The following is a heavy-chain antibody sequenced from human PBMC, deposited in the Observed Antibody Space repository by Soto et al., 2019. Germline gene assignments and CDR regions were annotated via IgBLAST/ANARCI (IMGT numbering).Heavy chain of an antibody. CDR2: FDPEDGET. D-gene: IGHD3-22*01. Sequence: QVQLVQSGAEVKKPGASVKVSCTVSGYTLTEISMHWVRQAPGKGLEWMGGFDPEDGETIYAQKFQGRVTMTEDTSTDTAYMELSSLRSEDTAVYYCASAYYYDSSGYYWHYYYGMDVWGQGTTVTVSS. J-gene: IGHJ6*02. CDR1: GYTLTEIS. CDR3: ASAYYYDSSGYYWHYYYGMDV. V-gene: IGHV1-24*01.